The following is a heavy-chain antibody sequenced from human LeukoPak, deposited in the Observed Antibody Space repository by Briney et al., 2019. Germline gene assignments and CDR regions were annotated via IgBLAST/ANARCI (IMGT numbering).Heavy chain of an antibody. D-gene: IGHD3-10*01. CDR2: ISAYNGNT. Sequence: EASVKVSCKASGYTFTSYGISWVRQAPGQGLEWMGWISAYNGNTNYAQKLQGRVTMTTDTSTSTAYMELRSLRSDDTAVYYCARATTYYYGSGSYGAFDIWGQGTMVTVSS. CDR1: GYTFTSYG. J-gene: IGHJ3*02. CDR3: ARATTYYYGSGSYGAFDI. V-gene: IGHV1-18*01.